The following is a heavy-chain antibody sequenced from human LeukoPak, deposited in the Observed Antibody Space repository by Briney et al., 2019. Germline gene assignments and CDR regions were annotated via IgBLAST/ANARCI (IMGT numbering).Heavy chain of an antibody. V-gene: IGHV1-18*01. Sequence: GASLKVSCKASGYTFTSYGISWGRHGPRQGHEWMGWVSAYDGNTKYAQQLQGQVTMNTDTCTSTAYMELRSLRSDDPAVYCCSRQGGYLNLHFDYRGRGTLVTVSS. D-gene: IGHD5-12*01. CDR2: VSAYDGNT. J-gene: IGHJ4*02. CDR1: GYTFTSYG. CDR3: SRQGGYLNLHFDY.